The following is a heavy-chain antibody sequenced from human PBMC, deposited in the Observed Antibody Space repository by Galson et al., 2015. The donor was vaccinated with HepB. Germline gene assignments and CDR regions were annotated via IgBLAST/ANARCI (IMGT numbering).Heavy chain of an antibody. CDR1: GGTFSSYA. Sequence: SVKVSCKASGGTFSSYAISWVRQAPGQGLEWMGGIIPIFGTANYAQKFQGRVTITADESTSTAYMELSSLRSEDTAVYYCAGGLIPYCSSTSCYSDYYYYMDVWGKGTTVTVSS. CDR2: IIPIFGTA. CDR3: AGGLIPYCSSTSCYSDYYYYMDV. V-gene: IGHV1-69*13. D-gene: IGHD2-2*02. J-gene: IGHJ6*03.